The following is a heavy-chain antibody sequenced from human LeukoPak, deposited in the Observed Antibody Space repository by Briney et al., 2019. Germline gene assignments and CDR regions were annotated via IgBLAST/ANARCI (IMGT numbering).Heavy chain of an antibody. CDR2: ISGSGGST. CDR1: GFTFSSYA. D-gene: IGHD5-18*01. J-gene: IGHJ4*02. V-gene: IGHV3-23*01. Sequence: GGSLRLSCAASGFTFSSYAMNWVRQAPGKGLEWVSVISGSGGSTYYADSVKGRFTISRDNSKNTLYLQMNSLRAEDTAVYYCARVGYSYGLDYWGQGTLVTVSS. CDR3: ARVGYSYGLDY.